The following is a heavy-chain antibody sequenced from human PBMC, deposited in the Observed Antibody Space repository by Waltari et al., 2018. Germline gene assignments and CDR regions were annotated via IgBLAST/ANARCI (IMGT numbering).Heavy chain of an antibody. J-gene: IGHJ5*02. CDR2: INTDGSST. Sequence: EVQLVESGGGLVQPGGSLRLSCGASGFPFRSYWRTWVRQAPGKGPVWVSRINTDGSSTTYADSVKGRFTISRDNAKNTLSLQMNSLRAEDTAVYYCARGVYGGNTNWFDPWGQGTRVTVSS. CDR3: ARGVYGGNTNWFDP. D-gene: IGHD4-17*01. V-gene: IGHV3-74*01. CDR1: GFPFRSYW.